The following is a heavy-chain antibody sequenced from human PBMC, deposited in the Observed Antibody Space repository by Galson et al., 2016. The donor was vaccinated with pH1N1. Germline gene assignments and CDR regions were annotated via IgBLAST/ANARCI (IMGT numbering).Heavy chain of an antibody. D-gene: IGHD5-12*01. CDR2: IYWDDDK. Sequence: PALVKPTQTLTLTCTVSGFSLDTSGVGVGWIRQPPGKALEWLALIYWDDDKRYSPSLKSRLTITKDTSKNQVVLTMTNMDPLDTATYYCAHAEGGGYDSEGIFYYFYGMDVWGQGTTATVSS. CDR1: GFSLDTSGVG. CDR3: AHAEGGGYDSEGIFYYFYGMDV. V-gene: IGHV2-5*02. J-gene: IGHJ6*02.